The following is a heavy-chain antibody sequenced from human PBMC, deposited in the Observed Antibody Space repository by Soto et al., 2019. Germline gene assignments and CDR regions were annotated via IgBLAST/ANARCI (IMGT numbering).Heavy chain of an antibody. Sequence: SGGSLRLSCAASGFTFSSYAMIWVRQAPGKGLEWVSSISGSGGGTYYADSVKGRFTISRDNSKNTLSLQMNSLRAEDTAVYYCAKSRGSGSYFNPSDAFDFWGQGTMVTVSS. CDR3: AKSRGSGSYFNPSDAFDF. V-gene: IGHV3-23*01. J-gene: IGHJ3*01. D-gene: IGHD3-10*01. CDR1: GFTFSSYA. CDR2: ISGSGGGT.